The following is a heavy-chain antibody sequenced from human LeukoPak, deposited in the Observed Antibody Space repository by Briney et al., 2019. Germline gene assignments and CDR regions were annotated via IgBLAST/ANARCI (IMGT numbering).Heavy chain of an antibody. Sequence: TGGSLRLSCAASGFTFSSYAMSWVRQTPGKGLEWVSAIGGSGDSTYCADSVKGRFTISRDNSKNTLYLQMNSLRAEDTAVYYCASGNNRYSEEVFPFDYWGQGTLGTVSS. CDR3: ASGNNRYSEEVFPFDY. J-gene: IGHJ4*02. D-gene: IGHD6-13*01. V-gene: IGHV3-23*01. CDR2: IGGSGDST. CDR1: GFTFSSYA.